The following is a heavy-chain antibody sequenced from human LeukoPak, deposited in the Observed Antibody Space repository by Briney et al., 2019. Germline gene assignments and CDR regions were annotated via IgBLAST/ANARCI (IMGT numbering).Heavy chain of an antibody. CDR2: IYPGDSDT. D-gene: IGHD5-18*01. V-gene: IGHV5-51*01. CDR3: ARQDTAMVLDAFDI. Sequence: HGESLKISCKGSGYSFTSYWIGWVRQMPGKGLEWMGIIYPGDSDTRYSPSVQGQVTISADKSIVTAYLQWSSLKASDTAMYYCARQDTAMVLDAFDIWGQGTMVTVSS. CDR1: GYSFTSYW. J-gene: IGHJ3*02.